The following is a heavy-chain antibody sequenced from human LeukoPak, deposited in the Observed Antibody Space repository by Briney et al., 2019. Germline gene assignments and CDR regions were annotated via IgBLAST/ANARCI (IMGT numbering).Heavy chain of an antibody. V-gene: IGHV1-69*13. CDR2: IIPIFGTA. Sequence: GASVKVSCKASGGTFSSYAFSWVRQAPGQGLEWMGGIIPIFGTANYAQKFQGSVTITADESTSTAYMELSSLRSEDTAVYYCARSKDLRLDDIYYWGQGTLVTVSS. CDR1: GGTFSSYA. CDR3: ARSKDLRLDDIYY. D-gene: IGHD3-9*01. J-gene: IGHJ4*02.